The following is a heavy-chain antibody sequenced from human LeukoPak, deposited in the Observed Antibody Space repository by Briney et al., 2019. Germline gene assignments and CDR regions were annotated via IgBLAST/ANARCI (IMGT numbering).Heavy chain of an antibody. CDR2: ISYDGSNK. J-gene: IGHJ3*02. D-gene: IGHD1-7*01. V-gene: IGHV3-30*04. Sequence: GRSLRLSCAASGFTFSSYAMHWVRQAPGKGLEWVAVISYDGSNKYYADSVKGRFTISRDNAKNSLYLQVNSLRAEDTAVYYCARCRGKLRHYAFDIWGQGTMVTVSS. CDR3: ARCRGKLRHYAFDI. CDR1: GFTFSSYA.